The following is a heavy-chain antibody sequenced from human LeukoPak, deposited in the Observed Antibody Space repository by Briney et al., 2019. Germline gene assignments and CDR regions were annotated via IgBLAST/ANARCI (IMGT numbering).Heavy chain of an antibody. CDR1: GYTFTSYA. Sequence: GASVKVSCKASGYTFTSYAMHWVRQAPGQRLEWMGWINAGNGNTKYSQKFQGRVTITRDTSASTAYMELSSLRSEDTAVYYCARPGGSHASGYQLLTGFDPWGQGTLVTVSS. CDR2: INAGNGNT. D-gene: IGHD2-2*01. CDR3: ARPGGSHASGYQLLTGFDP. J-gene: IGHJ5*02. V-gene: IGHV1-3*01.